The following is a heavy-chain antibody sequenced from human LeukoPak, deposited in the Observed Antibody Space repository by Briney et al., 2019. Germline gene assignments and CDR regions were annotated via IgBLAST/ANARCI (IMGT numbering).Heavy chain of an antibody. V-gene: IGHV4-4*07. CDR3: ARVYPTYSSGWFFDY. Sequence: SETLSLTCTVSGGSISSYYWSWIRQPAGKGLEWIGRIYTSGSTNYNPSLKSRVTISVDKSKNQFSLKLSSATAADTAVYYCARVYPTYSSGWFFDYWGQGTLVTVSS. CDR1: GGSISSYY. D-gene: IGHD6-19*01. CDR2: IYTSGST. J-gene: IGHJ4*02.